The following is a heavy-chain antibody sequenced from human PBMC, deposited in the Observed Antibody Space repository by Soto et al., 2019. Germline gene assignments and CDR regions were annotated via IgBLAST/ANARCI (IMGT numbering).Heavy chain of an antibody. V-gene: IGHV1-18*01. J-gene: IGHJ4*02. Sequence: QVQLVQSGAEVKKPGASVKVSCKTSGYTFTSYHISWVRQAPGQGLEWMGWISAYNTNTNYAQKFQGRVTMTTDTLTSTASMELRSLRSDDTAVYYCARDTPPTDYGCQGTLVTVSS. CDR1: GYTFTSYH. CDR3: ARDTPPTDY. CDR2: ISAYNTNT.